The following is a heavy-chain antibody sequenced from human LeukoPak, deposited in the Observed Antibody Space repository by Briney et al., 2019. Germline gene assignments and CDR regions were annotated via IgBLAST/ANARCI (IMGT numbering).Heavy chain of an antibody. CDR3: TTDDGGDYSNGGYFDY. V-gene: IGHV3-15*01. D-gene: IGHD4-11*01. CDR1: GFTFSNAW. J-gene: IGHJ4*02. Sequence: KAGRSLRLSCAASGFTFSNAWMSWVRQAPGKGLEGVGRIKSKPDDGTTDYAAPVKGRFTISRDDSKNTLYLQMNSLKTEDTAVYYCTTDDGGDYSNGGYFDYWGQGTLVTVSS. CDR2: IKSKPDDGTT.